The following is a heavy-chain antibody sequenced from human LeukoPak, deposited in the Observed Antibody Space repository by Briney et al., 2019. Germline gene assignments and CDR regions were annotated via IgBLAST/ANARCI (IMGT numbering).Heavy chain of an antibody. CDR3: ARVGSRYCSSTSCYAPFDY. Sequence: PGGSLRLPCAASGFTFSSYAMHWVRQAPGKGLEWVAVISYDGSNKYYADSVKGRFTISRDNSKNTLYLQMNSLRAEDTAVYYCARVGSRYCSSTSCYAPFDYWGQGTLVTVSS. J-gene: IGHJ4*02. CDR2: ISYDGSNK. CDR1: GFTFSSYA. D-gene: IGHD2-2*01. V-gene: IGHV3-30-3*01.